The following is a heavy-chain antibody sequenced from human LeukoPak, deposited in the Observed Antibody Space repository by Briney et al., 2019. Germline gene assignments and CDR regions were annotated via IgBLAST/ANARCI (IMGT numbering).Heavy chain of an antibody. Sequence: GASVKVSCKASGYTFTSYYMHWVRQAPGQGLEWMGIINPSGGSTSYAQKFQGRVTMTRNTSISTAYMELSSLRSEDTAVYYCARDGGYTSSWYVPGWVNNYYYGMDVWGQGTTVTVSS. J-gene: IGHJ6*02. V-gene: IGHV1-46*01. CDR1: GYTFTSYY. D-gene: IGHD6-13*01. CDR3: ARDGGYTSSWYVPGWVNNYYYGMDV. CDR2: INPSGGST.